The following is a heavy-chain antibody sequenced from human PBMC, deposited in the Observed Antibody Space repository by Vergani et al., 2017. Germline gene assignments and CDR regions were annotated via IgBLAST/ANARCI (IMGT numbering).Heavy chain of an antibody. CDR3: AVEIYDYGGSRDFDY. Sequence: EVQLVESGGGLVKPGGSLRLSCAASGFTFSDFSMSWVRQAPGKGLEWVGRIRSKANSYATAYAASVKGRFTISRDDSKGIAYLQMSSLKKEDTAVYRCAVEIYDYGGSRDFDYWGQGTLVVVSS. J-gene: IGHJ4*02. CDR1: GFTFSDFS. CDR2: IRSKANSYAT. D-gene: IGHD4-23*01. V-gene: IGHV3-73*01.